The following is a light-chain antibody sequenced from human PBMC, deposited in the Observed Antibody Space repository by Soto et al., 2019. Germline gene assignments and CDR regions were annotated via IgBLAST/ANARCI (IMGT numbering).Light chain of an antibody. CDR3: LQDYNFPWA. CDR1: QGIRSD. Sequence: IQVTQSPPSLSASVGDRVTISCRASQGIRSDLAWYQQKPGKVPKLLIYGASKLASGVPSRFSGSGFGTDFTLTISRLQPEDFATYYCLQDYNFPWAFGQGTKVEIK. J-gene: IGKJ1*01. V-gene: IGKV1-6*01. CDR2: GAS.